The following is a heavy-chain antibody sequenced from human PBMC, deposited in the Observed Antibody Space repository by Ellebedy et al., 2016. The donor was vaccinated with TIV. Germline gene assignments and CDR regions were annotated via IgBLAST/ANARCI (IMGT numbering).Heavy chain of an antibody. CDR1: GGSISNYY. Sequence: SETLSLTCTVSGGSISNYYWSWIRQPPGKGLKWIGYISYSGSTNYNPSLKSRVSISIDTSKNQFSLKLTSVTAADTAVYYCARHRASYDFVWGRSSIHFDYWGQGTLVTVSS. CDR3: ARHRASYDFVWGRSSIHFDY. CDR2: ISYSGST. J-gene: IGHJ4*02. D-gene: IGHD3-16*01. V-gene: IGHV4-59*08.